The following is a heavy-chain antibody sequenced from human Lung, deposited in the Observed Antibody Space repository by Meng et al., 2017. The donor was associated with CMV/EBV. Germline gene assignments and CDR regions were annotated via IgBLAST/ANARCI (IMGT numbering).Heavy chain of an antibody. Sequence: VTQQEVGPGLGKPSHTLSLTCNVSDGFTTSDDYYWSWIRQPPGKGLEWIGYIHYSGTTYYNPSLKSRIAISLDTSKNQFSLNLNSVTAADAAVYYCARDSPGGYGYFDSWGQGTLVTVSS. CDR2: IHYSGTT. J-gene: IGHJ4*02. V-gene: IGHV4-30-4*01. CDR1: DGFTTSDDYY. CDR3: ARDSPGGYGYFDS. D-gene: IGHD5-12*01.